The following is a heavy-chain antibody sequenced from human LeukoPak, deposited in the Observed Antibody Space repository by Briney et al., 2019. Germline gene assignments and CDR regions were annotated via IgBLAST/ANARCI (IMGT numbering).Heavy chain of an antibody. CDR3: ARDPDIWFGELGD. CDR2: ISSSSSYI. J-gene: IGHJ4*02. CDR1: GFTFSSYS. Sequence: GGSLRLSCAASGFTFSSYSMNWVRQAPGKGLEWVSSISSSSSYIYYADSVKGRFTISRDNAKNSLYLQMNSLRAEDTAVYYCARDPDIWFGELGDWGQGTLVTVSS. V-gene: IGHV3-21*01. D-gene: IGHD3-10*01.